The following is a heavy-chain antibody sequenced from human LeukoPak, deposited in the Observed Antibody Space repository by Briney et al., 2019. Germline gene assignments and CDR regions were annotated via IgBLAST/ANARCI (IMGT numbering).Heavy chain of an antibody. CDR2: VNSDGFST. CDR3: TRDYGA. D-gene: IGHD4/OR15-4a*01. CDR1: GFTFSTYA. J-gene: IGHJ5*02. V-gene: IGHV3-74*03. Sequence: GGSLRLSCAASGFTFSTYAMHWVRQAPGKGLVWVARVNSDGFSTTYADSVKGRFTISRDNTKNTLYLQMNRLRAEDTAVYYCTRDYGAWGQGTLVTVSS.